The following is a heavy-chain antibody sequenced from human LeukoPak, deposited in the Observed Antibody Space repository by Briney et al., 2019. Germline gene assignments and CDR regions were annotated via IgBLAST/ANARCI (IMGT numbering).Heavy chain of an antibody. CDR1: GGSISSGGYY. CDR2: IYYSGST. D-gene: IGHD6-13*01. CDR3: ARQRAVSYSSNLYYYYYYMDV. J-gene: IGHJ6*03. Sequence: SETLSLTCTVSGGSISSGGYYWSWIRQHPGKGLGWIGYIYYSGSTYYNPSLKSRVTISVDTSKNQFSLKLSSVTAADTAVYYCARQRAVSYSSNLYYYYYYMDVWGKGTTVTVSS. V-gene: IGHV4-31*03.